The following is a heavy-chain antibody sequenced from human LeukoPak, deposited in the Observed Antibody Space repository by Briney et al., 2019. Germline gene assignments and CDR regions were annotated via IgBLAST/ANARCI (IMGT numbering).Heavy chain of an antibody. CDR2: INHSGST. J-gene: IGHJ5*02. CDR3: ARGLPYSSGWSGVSRWFDP. CDR1: GGSFSGYY. V-gene: IGHV4-34*01. Sequence: PSETLSLTCAVYGGSFSGYYWSCIRQPPLQGPPWIGAINHSGSTNYNPSLKSRVTISVDTSKNQFSLKLSSVTAADTAVYYCARGLPYSSGWSGVSRWFDPWGQGTLVTVSS. D-gene: IGHD6-19*01.